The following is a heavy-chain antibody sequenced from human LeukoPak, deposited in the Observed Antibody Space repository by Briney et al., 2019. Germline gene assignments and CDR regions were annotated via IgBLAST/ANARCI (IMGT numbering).Heavy chain of an antibody. V-gene: IGHV1-2*02. CDR2: INPNSGGT. CDR3: ASEYYYDSSGYYYVYY. J-gene: IGHJ4*02. CDR1: GYTFTGYY. D-gene: IGHD3-22*01. Sequence: ASVKVSCKASGYTFTGYYMHWVRQAPGQGLEWVGWINPNSGGTNYAQKFQGRVTMTRDTSISTAYMELSRLRSDDTAVYYCASEYYYDSSGYYYVYYWGQGTLVTVSS.